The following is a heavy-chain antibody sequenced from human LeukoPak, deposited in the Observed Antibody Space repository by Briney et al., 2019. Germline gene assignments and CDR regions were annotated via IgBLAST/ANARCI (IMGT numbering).Heavy chain of an antibody. Sequence: PGGSLRLFCAASGFTFRIYWMSWVRQAPGKGLEWVASINQGGSETYYVESVKGRFTISRDNAMNSFFLQMNSVRAEDTAVYYCARLIGDRTIYDYWGQGTLVTVSS. CDR3: ARLIGDRTIYDY. J-gene: IGHJ4*02. V-gene: IGHV3-7*01. D-gene: IGHD6-6*01. CDR2: INQGGSET. CDR1: GFTFRIYW.